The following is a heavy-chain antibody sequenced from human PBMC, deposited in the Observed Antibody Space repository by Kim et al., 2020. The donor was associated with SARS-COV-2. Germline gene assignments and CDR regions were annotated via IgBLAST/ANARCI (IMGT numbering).Heavy chain of an antibody. CDR1: GFTFSSYG. CDR2: ISYDGNYQ. J-gene: IGHJ4*02. CDR3: ARPYGDYARGGFDS. D-gene: IGHD4-17*01. Sequence: GGSLRLSCAASGFTFSSYGMHWVRQAPGKGLAWVAVISYDGNYQYYAGSVKGRFTISRDNFKRTLYLQMNSLSAEDTALYYCARPYGDYARGGFDSWGQGTLVTVSS. V-gene: IGHV3-30*03.